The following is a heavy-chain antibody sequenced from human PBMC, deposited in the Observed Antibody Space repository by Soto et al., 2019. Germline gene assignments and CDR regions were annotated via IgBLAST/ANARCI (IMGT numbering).Heavy chain of an antibody. CDR1: GFTFSSYA. V-gene: IGHV3-23*01. D-gene: IGHD3-9*01. Sequence: VGSLRLSCAASGFTFSSYAMSWVRQAPGKGLEWVSAISGSGGSTYYADSVKGRFTISRDNSKNTLYLQMNSLRAEDTAVYYCAKGEYYDILTGYPGPSNYFDYWGQGTMVTVYS. CDR2: ISGSGGST. J-gene: IGHJ4*02. CDR3: AKGEYYDILTGYPGPSNYFDY.